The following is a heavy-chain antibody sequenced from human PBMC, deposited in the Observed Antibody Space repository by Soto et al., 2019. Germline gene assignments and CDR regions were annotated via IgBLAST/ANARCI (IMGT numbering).Heavy chain of an antibody. CDR2: INAGNGNT. Sequence: ASVKVSCKASGFTFTSSAVQWVRQARGQRLEWMGWINAGNGNTKYSQKFQGRVTITRDTSASTAYMELSSLRSEDTAVYYCARDRFCSSTSCYGPRLDVWGQGTTVTVSS. CDR3: ARDRFCSSTSCYGPRLDV. J-gene: IGHJ6*02. D-gene: IGHD2-2*01. V-gene: IGHV1-3*01. CDR1: GFTFTSSA.